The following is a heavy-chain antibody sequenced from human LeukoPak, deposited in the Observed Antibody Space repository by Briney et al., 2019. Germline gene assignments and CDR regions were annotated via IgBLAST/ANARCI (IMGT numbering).Heavy chain of an antibody. CDR2: ISAYNGNT. Sequence: ASVKVSCKASGYTFTSYGISWVRQAPGQGLEWMGWISAYNGNTNYAQKLQGRVTMTTDTSTSTAYMELRSLRSDDTAVYYCAREVGDYSSSWYYYYYYMDVWGKGTTVTVSS. V-gene: IGHV1-18*01. D-gene: IGHD6-13*01. CDR3: AREVGDYSSSWYYYYYYMDV. CDR1: GYTFTSYG. J-gene: IGHJ6*03.